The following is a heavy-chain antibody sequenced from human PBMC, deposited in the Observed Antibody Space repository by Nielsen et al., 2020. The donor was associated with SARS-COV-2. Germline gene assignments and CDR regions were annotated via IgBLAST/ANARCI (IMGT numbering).Heavy chain of an antibody. J-gene: IGHJ1*01. Sequence: GESLKISCVASGFVVSDTNMNWVRQAPGKGLECVSIIYSGGTTYYVDSVKGRFTISRDDSKNTLYLQMNSLKTEDTAVYYCTTGGITMVRGVMQYWGQGTLVTVSP. D-gene: IGHD3-10*01. V-gene: IGHV3-53*01. CDR3: TTGGITMVRGVMQY. CDR2: IYSGGTT. CDR1: GFVVSDTN.